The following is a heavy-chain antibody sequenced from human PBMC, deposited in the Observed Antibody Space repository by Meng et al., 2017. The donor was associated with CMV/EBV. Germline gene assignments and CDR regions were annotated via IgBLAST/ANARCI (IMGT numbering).Heavy chain of an antibody. D-gene: IGHD4-17*01. Sequence: GGSLRLSCAASGFTFSSYAMHWVRQAPGKGLEWVAVISYDGSNKYYADSVKGRLTISRDNSKNTLYLQMNSLRAEDTAVYYCARVRTVTTPYYYYYYGMDVWGQGTTVTVSS. CDR1: GFTFSSYA. CDR3: ARVRTVTTPYYYYYYGMDV. V-gene: IGHV3-30-3*01. J-gene: IGHJ6*02. CDR2: ISYDGSNK.